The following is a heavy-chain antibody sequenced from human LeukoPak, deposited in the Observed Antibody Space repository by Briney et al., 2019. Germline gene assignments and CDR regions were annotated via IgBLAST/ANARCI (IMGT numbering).Heavy chain of an antibody. V-gene: IGHV4-39*01. CDR2: IYYSGST. Sequence: PSETLSLTCTVSGGSFSSSSYYWGWIRQPPGKGLEWIGTIYYSGSTYYNPSLKSRVTISVDTSKNQFSLKVSPVTAADTSVYYCVRLAYNGDYVNQWGQGTLVTVST. D-gene: IGHD4-17*01. J-gene: IGHJ4*02. CDR3: VRLAYNGDYVNQ. CDR1: GGSFSSSSYY.